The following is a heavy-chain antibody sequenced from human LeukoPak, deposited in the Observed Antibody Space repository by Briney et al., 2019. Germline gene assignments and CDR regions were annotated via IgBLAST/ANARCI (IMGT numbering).Heavy chain of an antibody. CDR3: ARGGYSYASFFDY. Sequence: SETLSLTCTVSGGSISHYYWSWIRQPPGKGREGIGYIYYSGSTNYNPSLKSRVTISVDTSKNQFSLKLTSVTAADSAVYYCARGGYSYASFFDYWGQGTLVTVSS. CDR2: IYYSGST. D-gene: IGHD5-18*01. J-gene: IGHJ4*02. CDR1: GGSISHYY. V-gene: IGHV4-59*01.